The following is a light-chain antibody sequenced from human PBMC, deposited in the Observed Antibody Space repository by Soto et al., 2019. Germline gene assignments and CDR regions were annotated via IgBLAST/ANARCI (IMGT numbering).Light chain of an antibody. Sequence: EVVMTQSPATLSVSPGERATLSCRASQGINRNLAWYHHKPGQAPRLLIYGVFTRATGIQGRFSGGWCGTEFTRTINCLQSGDFGVSYCHQYKNWPWTFGQGTKLQIK. CDR3: HQYKNWPWT. CDR2: GVF. J-gene: IGKJ1*01. V-gene: IGKV3-15*01. CDR1: QGINRN.